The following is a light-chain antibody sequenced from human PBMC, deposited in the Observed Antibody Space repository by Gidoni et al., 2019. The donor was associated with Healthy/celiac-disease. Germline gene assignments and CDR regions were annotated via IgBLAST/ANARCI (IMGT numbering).Light chain of an antibody. CDR3: QQCYSTPQT. V-gene: IGKV1-39*01. CDR1: QSISSY. CDR2: AAS. J-gene: IGKJ2*01. Sequence: IQMTQSPSSLSASVGDSVTITCRASQSISSYLNWYQQKPGKAPKLLIYAASSLQSGVPSRFSGSGSGTDFTLTISSLQPEDFATYYCQQCYSTPQTFGQGTKLEIK.